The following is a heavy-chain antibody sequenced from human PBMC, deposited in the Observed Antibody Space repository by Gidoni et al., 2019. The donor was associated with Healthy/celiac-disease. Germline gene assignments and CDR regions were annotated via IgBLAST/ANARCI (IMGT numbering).Heavy chain of an antibody. CDR2: IYTSGST. CDR3: ARAAYGAAAGCFDY. CDR1: GGSISSGSYY. V-gene: IGHV4-61*02. D-gene: IGHD6-13*01. J-gene: IGHJ4*02. Sequence: QVQLQESGPGLVTPSQTLSLTCTVSGGSISSGSYYWSWIRQPAGKGLEWIGRIYTSGSTNYNPSLKSRVTISVDTSKNQFSLKRSSVTAADTAVYYCARAAYGAAAGCFDYWGQGTLVTVSS.